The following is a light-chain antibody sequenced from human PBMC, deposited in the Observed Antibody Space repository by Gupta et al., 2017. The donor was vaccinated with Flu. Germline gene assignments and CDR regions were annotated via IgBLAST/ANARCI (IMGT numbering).Light chain of an antibody. CDR2: DVN. Sequence: QSSPTQPRSVSGSPGQSVTITCTGTANDVGGHNFVSWYHQNAGEAPKLLLYDVNTRPSGVPYRFSGSKSGDTASLTISGLQPEDEGDFYCCAYAGASDWVFGGGTRLTVL. CDR1: ANDVGGHNF. V-gene: IGLV2-11*01. J-gene: IGLJ3*02. CDR3: CAYAGASDWV.